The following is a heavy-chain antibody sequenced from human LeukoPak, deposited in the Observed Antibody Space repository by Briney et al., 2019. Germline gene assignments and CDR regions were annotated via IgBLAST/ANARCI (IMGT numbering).Heavy chain of an antibody. Sequence: PSVTVSCKASGGTFSSYAISWVRHAPGQGLEWMGRRILILSIANYTQKFQGRVTVTADKSTSTGYMELSSRRSEDTAVYYCASAYDYDSSGNVFDYWGQGTLVTVSS. CDR3: ASAYDYDSSGNVFDY. J-gene: IGHJ4*02. D-gene: IGHD3-22*01. V-gene: IGHV1-69*04. CDR1: GGTFSSYA. CDR2: RILILSIA.